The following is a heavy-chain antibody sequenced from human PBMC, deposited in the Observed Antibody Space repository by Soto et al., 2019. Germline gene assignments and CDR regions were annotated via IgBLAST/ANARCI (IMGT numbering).Heavy chain of an antibody. Sequence: PSETLSLTCAVDGGSFSGYDWTWIRQPPGTGLEWIGEINHSGSTNYNPSLKSRVTISVDTSKNQFSLKLTSVTASDAAVYYCARDKITGVLDYWGQGTLVTVSS. CDR1: GGSFSGYD. V-gene: IGHV4-34*01. CDR2: INHSGST. CDR3: ARDKITGVLDY. J-gene: IGHJ4*02. D-gene: IGHD2-8*02.